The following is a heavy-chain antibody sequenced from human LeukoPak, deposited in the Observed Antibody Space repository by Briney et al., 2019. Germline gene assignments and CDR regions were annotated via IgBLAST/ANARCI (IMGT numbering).Heavy chain of an antibody. J-gene: IGHJ6*03. Sequence: PSETLFLTCTVSGGSISSSSYCWGWIRQPPGKGLEWIGSIYYSGSTYYNPSLKSRVTISVDTSKNQFSLKLSSVTAADTAVYYCAGLPFDSSSWYVYYMDVWGKGTTVTVSS. D-gene: IGHD6-13*01. CDR3: AGLPFDSSSWYVYYMDV. CDR2: IYYSGST. CDR1: GGSISSSSYC. V-gene: IGHV4-39*01.